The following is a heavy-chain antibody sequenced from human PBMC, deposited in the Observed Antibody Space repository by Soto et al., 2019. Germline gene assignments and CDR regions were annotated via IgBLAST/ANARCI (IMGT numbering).Heavy chain of an antibody. CDR1: GYTLTELS. CDR2: FDPEDGET. D-gene: IGHD6-6*01. J-gene: IGHJ4*02. V-gene: IGHV1-24*01. Sequence: ASVKVSCKVSGYTLTELSMHWVRQAPGKGLEWMGGFDPEDGETIYAQKFQGRVTMTEDTSTDTAYMELSSLRSEDTAVYYCATDRPREYSSSFDYWGQGTLATVSS. CDR3: ATDRPREYSSSFDY.